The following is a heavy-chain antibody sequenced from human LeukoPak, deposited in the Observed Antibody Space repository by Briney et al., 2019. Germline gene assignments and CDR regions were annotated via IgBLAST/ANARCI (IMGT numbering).Heavy chain of an antibody. CDR2: IIPILGIA. CDR3: ARNGSGRTFDP. CDR1: GGTFSSYA. D-gene: IGHD3-10*01. V-gene: IGHV1-69*04. J-gene: IGHJ5*02. Sequence: SVKVSCKASGGTFSSYAISWVRQAPGQRLEWMGRIIPILGIANYAQKFQGRVTITADKSTSTAYMELSSLRSEDTAVYYCARNGSGRTFDPWGQGTLVTVSS.